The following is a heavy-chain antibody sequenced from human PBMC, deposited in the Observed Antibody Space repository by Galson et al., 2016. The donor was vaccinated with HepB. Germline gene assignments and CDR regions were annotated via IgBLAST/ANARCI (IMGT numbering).Heavy chain of an antibody. CDR3: ARWAGYSDY. CDR2: IYYSGST. D-gene: IGHD2-21*01. Sequence: GGSISTSGYYWTWIRQHPGKGLEWIGYIYYSGSTYYNPSLKSRVIISVDTSKNQFSLKLTSVTAADTAVYYCARWAGYSDYWGQGTLVTVSS. CDR1: GGSISTSGYY. V-gene: IGHV4-31*02. J-gene: IGHJ4*02.